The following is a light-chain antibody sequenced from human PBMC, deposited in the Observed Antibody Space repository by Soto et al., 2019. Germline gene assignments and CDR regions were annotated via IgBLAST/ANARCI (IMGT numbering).Light chain of an antibody. CDR2: GAS. CDR1: QSVSSN. J-gene: IGKJ1*01. CDR3: QQYNNWPGT. V-gene: IGKV3-15*01. Sequence: EIVMTQSPATLSVSPGERATFSCRASQSVSSNLAWYQQKPGQAHRLLIYGASTRATGIPARFSGSGSGTEFTLTISSLQSEDFAVYYCQQYNNWPGTFGQGTKVDIX.